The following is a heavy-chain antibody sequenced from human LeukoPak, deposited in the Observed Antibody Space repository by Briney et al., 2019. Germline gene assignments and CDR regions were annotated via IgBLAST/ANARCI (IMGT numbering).Heavy chain of an antibody. Sequence: PGGSLRLSCAASGFTFSSYSMNWVRQAPGKGGEGVSYISSSSSTIYYADSVKGRFTISRDNSKNTLYLQMNSLRAEDTAVYYCARDGFGGITGTAGAFDIWGQGTMVTVSS. J-gene: IGHJ3*02. CDR1: GFTFSSYS. CDR3: ARDGFGGITGTAGAFDI. V-gene: IGHV3-48*01. CDR2: ISSSSSTI. D-gene: IGHD1-20*01.